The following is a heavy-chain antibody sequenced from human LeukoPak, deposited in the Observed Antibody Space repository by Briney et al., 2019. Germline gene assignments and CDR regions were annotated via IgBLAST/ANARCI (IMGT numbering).Heavy chain of an antibody. J-gene: IGHJ4*02. CDR1: GFSFGPHA. V-gene: IGHV3-23*01. CDR2: IGGSDDST. D-gene: IGHD2-21*01. CDR3: ARDRGGLIDTGTLIH. Sequence: PGGSLRLSCAGSGFSFGPHAMSWVRQAPGKGLEWVSGIGGSDDSTHYADSVKGRFTISRDNSRQTLFLQMNSLRAEDTAVYYCARDRGGLIDTGTLIHCGLGTLVTVSS.